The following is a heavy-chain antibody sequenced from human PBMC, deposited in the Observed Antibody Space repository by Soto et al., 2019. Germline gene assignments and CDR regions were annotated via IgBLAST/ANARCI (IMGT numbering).Heavy chain of an antibody. CDR3: ARQVTANAYYDGMDV. D-gene: IGHD4-4*01. J-gene: IGHJ6*02. CDR1: GDISTRYW. CDR2: IYPGDSDT. V-gene: IGHV5-51*07. Sequence: WASMKITRTSSGDISTRYWNGWLHHLAGTGLELLGIIYPGDSDTRYSPSFQGHVTISADTSISTAYLQWSSLKASDTAMYFCARQVTANAYYDGMDVWGQGTTVTVSS.